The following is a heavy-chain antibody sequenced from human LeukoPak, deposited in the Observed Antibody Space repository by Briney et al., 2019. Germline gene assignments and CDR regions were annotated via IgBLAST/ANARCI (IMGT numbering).Heavy chain of an antibody. CDR2: ISRDGSST. CDR3: ASDVVVTATTSFQH. D-gene: IGHD2-21*02. CDR1: GFTFSNYW. V-gene: IGHV3-74*01. Sequence: GGSLRLSCAASGFTFSNYWMHWVRQAPGKGLVWVSRISRDGSSTIYADSVKGRVTISRENAKNTLYLQMNSLRAEATAVYYCASDVVVTATTSFQHWGQGTLVTVSS. J-gene: IGHJ1*01.